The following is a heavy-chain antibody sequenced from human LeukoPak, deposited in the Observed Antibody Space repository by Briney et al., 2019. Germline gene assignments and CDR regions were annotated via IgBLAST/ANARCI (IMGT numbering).Heavy chain of an antibody. Sequence: SETLSPTCTISGGSISNYYWSWIRQPAAKGLEWIGRIYASGSTNYNPSLRSRVTMSVDTSKNQFSLKLSSVTAADTAVYYCARGGGAYLRFDPWGQGTLVTVSS. V-gene: IGHV4-4*07. D-gene: IGHD2/OR15-2a*01. CDR3: ARGGGAYLRFDP. CDR2: IYASGST. J-gene: IGHJ5*01. CDR1: GGSISNYY.